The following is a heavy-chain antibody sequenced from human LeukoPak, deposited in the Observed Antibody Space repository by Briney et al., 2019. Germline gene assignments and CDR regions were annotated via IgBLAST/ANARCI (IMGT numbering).Heavy chain of an antibody. D-gene: IGHD3-16*01. CDR2: ISPRSETV. J-gene: IGHJ6*03. V-gene: IGHV3-48*04. Sequence: GGSLRLSCATSGFSFNRRGMNWVRHPPGKGLEWVSYISPRSETVYYAESVKGRFTVSRDDSKDSLYLQMHTLRAEDTAVYYCARIDGPTVFTYYMDLWGKGTTVTVAS. CDR3: ARIDGPTVFTYYMDL. CDR1: GFSFNRRG.